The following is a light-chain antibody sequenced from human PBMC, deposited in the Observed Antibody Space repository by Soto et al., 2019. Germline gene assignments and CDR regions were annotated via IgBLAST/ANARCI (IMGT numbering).Light chain of an antibody. V-gene: IGKV3-20*01. CDR3: QQYGNSRWT. CDR2: VAS. CDR1: QSVSSRY. J-gene: IGKJ1*01. Sequence: EIVLTQSPGTLSLSPGERATLSCRVSQSVSSRYLAWYQQNPGQAPRLLISVASTRATGIPDMFSGSGSGTDFTLTISRLEPEDFAVYYCQQYGNSRWTFGQGTKVEIK.